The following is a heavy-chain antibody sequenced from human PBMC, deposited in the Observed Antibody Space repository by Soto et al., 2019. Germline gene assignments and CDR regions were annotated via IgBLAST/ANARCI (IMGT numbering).Heavy chain of an antibody. D-gene: IGHD1-26*01. Sequence: PGESLKISCKGSGYSFTSYWISWVRQMPGKGLEWMGRIDPSDSYTKYSPSFQGHVTISADKSISTAYLQWSSLKASDTAVYYCARELPPSYYYYYGMDVWGQGTTVTVSS. CDR2: IDPSDSYT. J-gene: IGHJ6*02. CDR3: ARELPPSYYYYYGMDV. CDR1: GYSFTSYW. V-gene: IGHV5-10-1*01.